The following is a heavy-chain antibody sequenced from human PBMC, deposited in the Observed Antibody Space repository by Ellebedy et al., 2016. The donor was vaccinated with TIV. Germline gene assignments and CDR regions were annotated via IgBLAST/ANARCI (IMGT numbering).Heavy chain of an antibody. D-gene: IGHD3-10*01. CDR1: GFTFSSYA. CDR3: ARDRETWFGDPTGLDY. V-gene: IGHV3-30-3*01. CDR2: ISYDGGDE. Sequence: GESLKISCAASGFTFSSYAMHWVRQAPGKGLEWVTVISYDGGDEYYADSVKGRFTISRDNSKNTLYLQMNSRRAEETAVYYCARDRETWFGDPTGLDYWGQGTLVTVSS. J-gene: IGHJ4*02.